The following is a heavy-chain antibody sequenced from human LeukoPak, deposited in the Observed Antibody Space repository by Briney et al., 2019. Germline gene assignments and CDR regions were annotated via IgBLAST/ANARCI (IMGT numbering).Heavy chain of an antibody. CDR1: GFNFGNYG. V-gene: IGHV3-48*04. Sequence: GGSLRLSCAASGFNFGNYGMNWVRQAPGKGLEWVAYIGGGGGKKYYVDSVRGRFTISRDNAKNSLYLQMNSLRAEDTALYYCATRTYQLEYWGQGTLVTVSS. CDR2: IGGGGGKK. D-gene: IGHD1-1*01. J-gene: IGHJ4*02. CDR3: ATRTYQLEY.